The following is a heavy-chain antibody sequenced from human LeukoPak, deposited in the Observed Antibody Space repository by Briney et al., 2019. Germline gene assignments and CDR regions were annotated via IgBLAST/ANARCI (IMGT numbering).Heavy chain of an antibody. J-gene: IGHJ4*02. D-gene: IGHD3-3*01. V-gene: IGHV3-48*01. Sequence: SGGSLRLSCAASGFSFTTHNMNWVRQAPGKGLEWISYISGSGEAIFYADSVQGRFTISRDNAKNSIYLQMNTLRAEDTAVYYCANIFGGDDYWGQGTLVTVSS. CDR2: ISGSGEAI. CDR3: ANIFGGDDY. CDR1: GFSFTTHN.